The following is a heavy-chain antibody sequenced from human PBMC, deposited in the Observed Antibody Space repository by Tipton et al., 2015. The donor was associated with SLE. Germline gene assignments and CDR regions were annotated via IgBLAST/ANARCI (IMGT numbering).Heavy chain of an antibody. V-gene: IGHV3-53*05. J-gene: IGHJ3*01. D-gene: IGHD3/OR15-3a*01. CDR3: TTGRTL. Sequence: SLRLSCVGSGFIVGGTYMSWVRQAPGKGLEWVSSIYKGGSRYYAGSVKGRFTITRDNSKNTLYLQMDGLSAEDSAVYYCTTGRTLWGQGTLVSVSS. CDR2: IYKGGSR. CDR1: GFIVGGTY.